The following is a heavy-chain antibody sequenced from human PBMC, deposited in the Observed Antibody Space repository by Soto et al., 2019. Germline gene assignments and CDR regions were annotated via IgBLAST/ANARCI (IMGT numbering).Heavy chain of an antibody. CDR3: AKEGYSGYDSSHNHNDY. Sequence: PSETLSLTCTVSGGSVSSSSYYWGWVRQPPGQGLEWIGYVYYSGSTNYNPSLERRVTISVDTSKNQFSLKLSSVTAADTAVYYCAKEGYSGYDSSHNHNDYWGQGTLVTVSS. V-gene: IGHV4-61*01. CDR1: GGSVSSSSYY. D-gene: IGHD5-12*01. J-gene: IGHJ4*02. CDR2: VYYSGST.